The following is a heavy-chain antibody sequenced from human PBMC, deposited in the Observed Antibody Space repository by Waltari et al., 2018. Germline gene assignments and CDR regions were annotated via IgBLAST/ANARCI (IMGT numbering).Heavy chain of an antibody. J-gene: IGHJ6*02. CDR1: GGSINNYY. D-gene: IGHD3-9*01. V-gene: IGHV4-59*13. CDR3: ARGRLRDFDVDYQFYYAMDV. CDR2: IYYSGNT. Sequence: QVQLQESGPGLVKPSKTLSLTCTVSGGSINNYYWPWIRQPPGKGLEWIGFIYYSGNTNYSPSLRSRVTISIDTSKSQFSLKLTSVTAADTAVYYCARGRLRDFDVDYQFYYAMDVWGQGTTVAVSS.